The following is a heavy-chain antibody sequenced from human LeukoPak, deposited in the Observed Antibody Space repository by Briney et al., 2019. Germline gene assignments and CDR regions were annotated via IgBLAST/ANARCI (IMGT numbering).Heavy chain of an antibody. D-gene: IGHD3-10*01. J-gene: IGHJ6*03. CDR2: INPNSGGT. CDR3: ARNYGSGSYYYYYYYMDV. Sequence: ASVKVSCKASGYTFTGYYMHWVRQAPGQGLEWMGWINPNSGGTNYAQKFQGRVTMTRDMSTSTVYMELSSLRSEDTAVYYCARNYGSGSYYYYYYYMDVWGKGTTVTVSS. CDR1: GYTFTGYY. V-gene: IGHV1-2*02.